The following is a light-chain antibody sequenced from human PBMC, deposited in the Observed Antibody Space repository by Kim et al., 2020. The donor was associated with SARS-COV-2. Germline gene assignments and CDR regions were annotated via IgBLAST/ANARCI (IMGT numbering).Light chain of an antibody. J-gene: IGLJ2*01. Sequence: SYELTQPPSVSVSPGQTATITCSGDKLGDKYACWYQQKPGQSPVLVMYQDDKRPSGIPERFSGSNSGNTATLTISGTQAMDEADYYCQAWDSNTVVFGGGTQLTVL. V-gene: IGLV3-1*01. CDR1: KLGDKY. CDR3: QAWDSNTVV. CDR2: QDD.